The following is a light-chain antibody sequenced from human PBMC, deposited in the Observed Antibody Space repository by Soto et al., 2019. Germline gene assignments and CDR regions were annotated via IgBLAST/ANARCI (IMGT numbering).Light chain of an antibody. CDR3: SSYTTSNTRQIV. Sequence: QSVLTQPASVCGSPGQSITISCTGTSSDVGGYNYVSWYQHHPGKAPKLMIYDVSNRPSGVSNRFSGSKSGNTASLTISGLQPEDEADHYCSSYTTSNTRQIVFGTGTKVTVL. CDR2: DVS. V-gene: IGLV2-14*03. CDR1: SSDVGGYNY. J-gene: IGLJ1*01.